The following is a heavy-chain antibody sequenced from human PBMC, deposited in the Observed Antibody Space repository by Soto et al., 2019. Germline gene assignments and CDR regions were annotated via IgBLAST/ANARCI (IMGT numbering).Heavy chain of an antibody. Sequence: GGSLRLSCAASGFPFSNYWMHWVRPAPGKGLVWVSRINSDGSSTNYADSVKGRFTISRDNAKNTLYLQMNSLRAEDTAVYYCARGVQSGRVDYYYYYMDVWGKGTTVTVSS. CDR3: ARGVQSGRVDYYYYYMDV. J-gene: IGHJ6*03. V-gene: IGHV3-74*01. CDR2: INSDGSST. D-gene: IGHD6-19*01. CDR1: GFPFSNYW.